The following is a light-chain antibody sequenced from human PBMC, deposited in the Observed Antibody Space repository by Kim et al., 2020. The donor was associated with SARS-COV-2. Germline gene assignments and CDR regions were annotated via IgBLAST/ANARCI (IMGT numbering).Light chain of an antibody. V-gene: IGLV1-51*01. Sequence: GQRVTTTSSVRSFIIWYHDLSWYKQLPRTAPKLVIYTSNKRPSGIPDRFSGSKAGTSATLGSTGLQTWDEADYYCGTWDSSRGAYVFGTGTKVTVL. CDR2: TSN. CDR3: GTWDSSRGAYV. J-gene: IGLJ1*01. CDR1: SFIIWYHD.